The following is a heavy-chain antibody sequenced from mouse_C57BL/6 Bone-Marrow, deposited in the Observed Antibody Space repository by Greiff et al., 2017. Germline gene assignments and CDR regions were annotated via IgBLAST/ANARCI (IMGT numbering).Heavy chain of an antibody. J-gene: IGHJ1*03. CDR2: IYPGSGNT. D-gene: IGHD1-1*01. Sequence: QVQLQQSGAELVRPGASVKLSCKASGYTFTDYYINWVKQRPGQGLEWIARIYPGSGNTYYNEKFKGKATLTAEKSSSTAYMQLSSLTSEDSAVYFCARETIYGSSLWYFDVWGTGTTVTVSS. CDR3: ARETIYGSSLWYFDV. V-gene: IGHV1-76*01. CDR1: GYTFTDYY.